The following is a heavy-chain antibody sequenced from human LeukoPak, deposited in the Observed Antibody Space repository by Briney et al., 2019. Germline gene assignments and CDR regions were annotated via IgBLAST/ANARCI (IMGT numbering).Heavy chain of an antibody. Sequence: GGSLRLSCAASGFTFDDYGMTWVRQAPGKGLEWVSSISDNAGGTFYADSVKGRFTISRDNSKNTLYLQMNSLRAEDTAVYYCARDRVRWALEYWGQGTLVTVSS. CDR3: ARDRVRWALEY. V-gene: IGHV3-23*01. CDR2: ISDNAGGT. CDR1: GFTFDDYG. J-gene: IGHJ4*02. D-gene: IGHD1-26*01.